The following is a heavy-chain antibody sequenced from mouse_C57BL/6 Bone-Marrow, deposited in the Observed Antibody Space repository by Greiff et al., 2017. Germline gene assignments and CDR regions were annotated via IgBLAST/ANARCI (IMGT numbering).Heavy chain of an antibody. Sequence: VQLQQSGTVLARPGASVKMSCKTSGYTFTSYWMHWVKQRPGQGLEWIGAIYPGNSDTSYNQKFKGKAKLTAVTSASTAYMGLSSLTNEDSAVYYCALRYGSSWFAYWGQGTLVTVSA. CDR2: IYPGNSDT. CDR3: ALRYGSSWFAY. CDR1: GYTFTSYW. D-gene: IGHD1-1*01. J-gene: IGHJ3*01. V-gene: IGHV1-5*01.